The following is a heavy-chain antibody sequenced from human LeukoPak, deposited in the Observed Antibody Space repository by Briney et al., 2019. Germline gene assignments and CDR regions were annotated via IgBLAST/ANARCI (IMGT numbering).Heavy chain of an antibody. CDR1: GCTFGDYG. J-gene: IGHJ5*02. Sequence: ASVKVSCKASGCTFGDYGIMWVRQAPGQGLEWMGRISLYNVNTKYAEKFQGRVTMTTDSSTSTANLEVRSLRYDDTAVYYCARGPLCSAGSCYSGGWFDPWGQGTLVTVSS. CDR2: ISLYNVNT. D-gene: IGHD2-15*01. V-gene: IGHV1-18*01. CDR3: ARGPLCSAGSCYSGGWFDP.